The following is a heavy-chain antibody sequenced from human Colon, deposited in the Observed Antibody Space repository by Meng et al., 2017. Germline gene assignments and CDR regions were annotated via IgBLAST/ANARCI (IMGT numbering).Heavy chain of an antibody. CDR2: IYHSGST. CDR1: GGSISSNSW. CDR3: AATRHKPYNWFDP. V-gene: IGHV4-4*02. J-gene: IGHJ5*02. Sequence: QVQLQESGPGLVKPSGTLSLTCAVSGGSISSNSWWSWVRQPPGKGLEWIGEIYHSGSTNYNPSLKSRVTISVDKSKNHFSLKLNSVTAADTAVYYCAATRHKPYNWFDPWGQGALVTVSS. D-gene: IGHD6-6*01.